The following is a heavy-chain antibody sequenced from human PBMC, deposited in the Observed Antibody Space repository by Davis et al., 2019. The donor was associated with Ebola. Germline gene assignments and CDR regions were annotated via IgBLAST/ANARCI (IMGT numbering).Heavy chain of an antibody. CDR1: GFTFSSYW. V-gene: IGHV3-7*01. D-gene: IGHD6-13*01. CDR3: ARDKVGVIAAAAYYYYGMDV. J-gene: IGHJ6*02. CDR2: IKQDGSEK. Sequence: PGGSLRLSCAASGFTFSSYWMSWVRQAPGKGLEWVANIKQDGSEKYYVDSVKGRFTISRDNAKNSLYLQMNSLRAEDTAVYYCARDKVGVIAAAAYYYYGMDVWGQGTTVTVSS.